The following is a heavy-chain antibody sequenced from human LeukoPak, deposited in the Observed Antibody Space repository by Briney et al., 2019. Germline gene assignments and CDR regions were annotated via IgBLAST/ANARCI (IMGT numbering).Heavy chain of an antibody. J-gene: IGHJ4*02. Sequence: GGSLRLSCVASGFTFRAYWMTWVRQAPGKGLEWVSVIYSGGSTYYADSVKGRFTISRDNSKNTLYLQMNSLRAEDTAVYYCARDTGGSFDYWGQGTLVTVSS. CDR3: ARDTGGSFDY. D-gene: IGHD1-14*01. CDR1: GFTFRAYW. V-gene: IGHV3-53*01. CDR2: IYSGGST.